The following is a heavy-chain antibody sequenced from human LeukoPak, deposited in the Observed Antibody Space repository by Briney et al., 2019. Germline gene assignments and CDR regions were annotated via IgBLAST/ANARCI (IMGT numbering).Heavy chain of an antibody. CDR3: ARSARGYSYGHDY. J-gene: IGHJ4*02. D-gene: IGHD5-18*01. CDR1: GGTFSSYT. V-gene: IGHV1-69*02. CDR2: IIPILGIA. Sequence: SVKVSCKASGGTFSSYTISWVRQAPGQGLEWMGRIIPILGIANYAQKFQGRVTITADKSTSTAYMELSSLRSEDTAVYYCARSARGYSYGHDYWSQGTLVTVSS.